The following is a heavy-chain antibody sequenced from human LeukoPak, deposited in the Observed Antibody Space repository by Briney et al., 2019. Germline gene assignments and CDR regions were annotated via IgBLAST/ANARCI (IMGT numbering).Heavy chain of an antibody. J-gene: IGHJ4*02. Sequence: GGSLRLSCAASGFTFSSYAMSWVRQASGKGLEWVSAISGSGGSTYYADSVKGRFTISRDNSKNTLYLQMNSLRAEDTAVYYCAKDPATIRYCSSTSCAWGQGTLVTVSS. D-gene: IGHD2-2*01. CDR2: ISGSGGST. CDR3: AKDPATIRYCSSTSCA. V-gene: IGHV3-23*01. CDR1: GFTFSSYA.